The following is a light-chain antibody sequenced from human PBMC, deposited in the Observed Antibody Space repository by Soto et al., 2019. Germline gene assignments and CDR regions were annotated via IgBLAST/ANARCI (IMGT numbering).Light chain of an antibody. CDR3: QQYSSFSS. V-gene: IGKV1-5*01. J-gene: IGKJ1*01. CDR2: DGS. Sequence: DIQMTQSPSALSASVGDRVTITCRASQSISAWLAWYQQKPGKAPEFLIFDGSSLQSGVPPRFSGSGSATEFTLTISSLQPDYFATYYCQQYSSFSSFGQGTKVDI. CDR1: QSISAW.